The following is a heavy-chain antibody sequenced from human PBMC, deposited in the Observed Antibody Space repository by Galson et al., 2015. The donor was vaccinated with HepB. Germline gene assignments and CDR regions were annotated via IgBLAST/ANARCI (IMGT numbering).Heavy chain of an antibody. CDR2: ISYDGSNK. J-gene: IGHJ4*02. CDR1: GFTFSSYG. CDR3: AKVGSSSATYLKRYYFDY. V-gene: IGHV3-30*18. D-gene: IGHD6-13*01. Sequence: SLRLSCAASGFTFSSYGMHWVRQAPGKGLEWVAVISYDGSNKYYADSVKGRFTISRDNSKNTLYLQMNSLRAEDTAVYYWAKVGSSSATYLKRYYFDYWGQGTLVTVSS.